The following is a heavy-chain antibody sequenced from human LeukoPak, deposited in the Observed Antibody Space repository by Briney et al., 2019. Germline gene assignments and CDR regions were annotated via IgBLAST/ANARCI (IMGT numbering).Heavy chain of an antibody. CDR3: AAWGVDYGGNFDYSDY. CDR1: RGSIMTTHW. J-gene: IGHJ4*02. Sequence: SETLSLTCTLSRGSIMTTHWWWWVRQPPGEGLEGFGEIYHTGTTNYSPSLKSRLTISVDQSRNQFSLRLSSVTAADTATYYCAAWGVDYGGNFDYSDYWGQGTLVTVSS. CDR2: IYHTGTT. V-gene: IGHV4-4*02. D-gene: IGHD4-23*01.